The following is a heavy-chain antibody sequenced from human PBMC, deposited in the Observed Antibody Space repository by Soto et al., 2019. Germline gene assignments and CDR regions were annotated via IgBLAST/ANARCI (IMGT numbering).Heavy chain of an antibody. CDR3: ARVRRNDASDYYGMDV. D-gene: IGHD1-1*01. V-gene: IGHV3-48*02. Sequence: VGSLRLSCAASGFSFSTSTMNWVRQAPGKGLEWVSYISSGSTTIYYADSVKGRFTISRDNGKNSLYLQMNSLRDEDTAVYYCARVRRNDASDYYGMDVWGQGTTVTVSS. J-gene: IGHJ6*02. CDR2: ISSGSTTI. CDR1: GFSFSTST.